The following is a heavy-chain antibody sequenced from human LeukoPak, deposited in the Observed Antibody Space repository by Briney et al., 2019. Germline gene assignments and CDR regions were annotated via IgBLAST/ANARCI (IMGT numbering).Heavy chain of an antibody. D-gene: IGHD6-13*01. J-gene: IGHJ4*02. CDR2: ISGSGGNT. CDR1: GFTFSSYD. V-gene: IGHV3-23*01. CDR3: AKGNQYRSSLDY. Sequence: GGSLRLSCAASGFTFSSYDMSWVRQAPGKGLEWVSVISGSGGNTYYVDSVKGRFTISRDNSKNTLYLQMSSLRAGDTAVYYCAKGNQYRSSLDYWGQGTLVTVSS.